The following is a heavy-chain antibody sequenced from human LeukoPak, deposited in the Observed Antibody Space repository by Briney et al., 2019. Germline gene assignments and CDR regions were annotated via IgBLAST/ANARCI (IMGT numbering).Heavy chain of an antibody. Sequence: SETLSLTYTVSGGSISSGGYYWSWIRQHPGKGLEWIGYIYYSGSTYYNPSLKSRVTISVDTSKNQFSLKLSSVTAADTAVYYCARDNVVLDCSSTSCLNMKGAFDIWGQGTMVTVSS. CDR1: GGSISSGGYY. D-gene: IGHD2-2*01. CDR2: IYYSGST. V-gene: IGHV4-31*03. CDR3: ARDNVVLDCSSTSCLNMKGAFDI. J-gene: IGHJ3*02.